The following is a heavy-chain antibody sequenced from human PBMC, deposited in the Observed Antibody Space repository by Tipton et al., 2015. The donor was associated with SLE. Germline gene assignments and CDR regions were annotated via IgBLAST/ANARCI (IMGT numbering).Heavy chain of an antibody. D-gene: IGHD6-19*01. J-gene: IGHJ4*02. CDR2: IFYRGNT. CDR3: ATHTGYSSDSGPK. CDR1: GGSISSRIYY. V-gene: IGHV4-39*07. Sequence: TLSLTCTVSGGSISSRIYYWGWIRQPPGKGLEWIGSIFYRGNTYYNTSLKSRVTISVDRSNNQFSLRLDAVTAADTAVYYCATHTGYSSDSGPKWGQGTLVTVSS.